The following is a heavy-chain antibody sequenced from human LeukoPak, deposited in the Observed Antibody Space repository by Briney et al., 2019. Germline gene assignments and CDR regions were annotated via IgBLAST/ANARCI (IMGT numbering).Heavy chain of an antibody. J-gene: IGHJ4*02. V-gene: IGHV3-43*02. CDR2: ISGDGVST. CDR3: ARESGKFDY. Sequence: GGSLRLSCVASGLPIGDFAMHWVRQAPGQGLEWISLISGDGVSTFFADSVKGRFSISRDNSKNSLFLEMSSLRTEDTAMYYCARESGKFDYWGQGTLVAVSS. CDR1: GLPIGDFA.